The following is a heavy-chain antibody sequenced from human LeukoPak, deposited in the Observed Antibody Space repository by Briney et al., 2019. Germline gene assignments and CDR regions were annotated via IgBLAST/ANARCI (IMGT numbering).Heavy chain of an antibody. Sequence: PSETLSLTCAVYGGSFSGYYWSWIRQPPGKGLEWIGYIYYSGSTYYNPSLKSRVTISVDTSKNQFSLKLSSVTAADTAVYYCARTRGLRYFDYWGQGTLVTVSS. CDR3: ARTRGLRYFDY. D-gene: IGHD3-10*01. J-gene: IGHJ4*02. CDR2: IYYSGST. V-gene: IGHV4-34*09. CDR1: GGSFSGYY.